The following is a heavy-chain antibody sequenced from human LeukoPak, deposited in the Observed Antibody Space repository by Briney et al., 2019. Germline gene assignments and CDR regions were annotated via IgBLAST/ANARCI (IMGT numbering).Heavy chain of an antibody. J-gene: IGHJ4*02. CDR3: ATSRNEASELSVSSGYDFDY. Sequence: ASVKVSCKVSGYTLTELPMHWVRQAPGKGLEWMGGFDPEDGETIYAQKFQGRVTMTEDTSTDTAYMELSSLRSEDTAVYYCATSRNEASELSVSSGYDFDYWGQGTLVTVSS. V-gene: IGHV1-24*01. D-gene: IGHD5-12*01. CDR2: FDPEDGET. CDR1: GYTLTELP.